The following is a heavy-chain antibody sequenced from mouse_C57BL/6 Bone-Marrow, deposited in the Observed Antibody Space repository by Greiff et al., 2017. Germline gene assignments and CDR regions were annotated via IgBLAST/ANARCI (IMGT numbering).Heavy chain of an antibody. V-gene: IGHV1-69*01. CDR1: GYTFTSYW. CDR3: ASEIYLGYFDV. D-gene: IGHD1-1*01. J-gene: IGHJ1*03. CDR2: IDPSDSYT. Sequence: QVQLQQPGAELVMPGASVKLSCKASGYTFTSYWMHWVKQRPGQGLEWIGEIDPSDSYTNYNQKFKGKSTLTVYKSASTAYMQLSSLTSEDSAVYYCASEIYLGYFDVWGTGTTVTVSS.